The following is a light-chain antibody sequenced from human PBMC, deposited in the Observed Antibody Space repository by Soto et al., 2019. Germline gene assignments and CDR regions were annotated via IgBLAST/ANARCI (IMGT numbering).Light chain of an antibody. Sequence: QSALTQPASLSGSPGQSITISCTGTSSDIGAYDYVSWFQQHPGKAPKLMISEVNNRPSGVSNRFSGSKSGNTAYLTISGLQAEDEADYYCSSYTPSRNTYVVGTGTKVTVL. CDR1: SSDIGAYDY. CDR2: EVN. V-gene: IGLV2-14*01. J-gene: IGLJ1*01. CDR3: SSYTPSRNTYV.